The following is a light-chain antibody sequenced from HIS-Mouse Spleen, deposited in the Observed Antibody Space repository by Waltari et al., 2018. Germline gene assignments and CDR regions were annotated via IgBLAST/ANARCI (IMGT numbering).Light chain of an antibody. CDR2: KAS. V-gene: IGKV1-5*03. CDR1: QSSSSW. CDR3: QQYNSYSLT. Sequence: DIQMTQSPSTLSASVGDRVTITCRARQSSSSWLAWYQQKPGKAPKPLIYKASSLESGVPSSFRGSGSGTEFTLTISSLQPDDFATYYCQQYNSYSLTFGGGTKVEIK. J-gene: IGKJ4*01.